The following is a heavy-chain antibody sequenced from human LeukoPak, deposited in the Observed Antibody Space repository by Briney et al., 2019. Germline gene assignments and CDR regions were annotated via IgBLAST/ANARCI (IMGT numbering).Heavy chain of an antibody. CDR3: ARDSSSWIFRTDRFDY. D-gene: IGHD6-13*01. CDR1: GYTFTSYG. V-gene: IGHV1-18*01. CDR2: ISAYNGNT. Sequence: GASVKVSCKASGYTFTSYGISWVRQAPGQGLEWMGWISAYNGNTNYAQKLQGRVTMTTDTSTSTAYMELRSLRSDDTAVYYCARDSSSWIFRTDRFDYWGQGTLVTVSS. J-gene: IGHJ4*02.